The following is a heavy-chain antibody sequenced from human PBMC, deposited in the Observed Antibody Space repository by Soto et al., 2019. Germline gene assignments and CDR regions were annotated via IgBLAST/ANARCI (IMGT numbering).Heavy chain of an antibody. J-gene: IGHJ4*02. D-gene: IGHD2-15*01. V-gene: IGHV3-64*04. Sequence: GGSLRLSCSASGFTFSSYAMHWVRQAPGKGLEYVSAISSNGGSTYYADSVKGRFTISRDNSKNTLYLQMNSLRAEDTAVYFCARDSSSCRASYCYFDNWGQGTLVTVSS. CDR1: GFTFSSYA. CDR2: ISSNGGST. CDR3: ARDSSSCRASYCYFDN.